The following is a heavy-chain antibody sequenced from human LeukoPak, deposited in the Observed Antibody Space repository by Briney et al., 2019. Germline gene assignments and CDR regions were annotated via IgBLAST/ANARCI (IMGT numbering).Heavy chain of an antibody. CDR3: ARDLRSVYDILTGYYSFCYRY. J-gene: IGHJ4*02. D-gene: IGHD3-9*01. CDR1: GYTFTGYY. Sequence: AASVKVSCKASGYTFTGYYLHWVRQAPGQGLEWMGCVNPNSGDTNYAQKFQGSVTMTRDTSISTAYVELSRLRSDDTAVYYCARDLRSVYDILTGYYSFCYRYWGQGTLVTVSS. V-gene: IGHV1-2*02. CDR2: VNPNSGDT.